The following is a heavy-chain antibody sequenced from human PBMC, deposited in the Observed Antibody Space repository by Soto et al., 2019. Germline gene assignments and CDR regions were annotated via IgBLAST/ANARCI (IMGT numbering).Heavy chain of an antibody. CDR1: GITLSSYA. V-gene: IGHV3-23*01. J-gene: IGHJ4*02. D-gene: IGHD1-26*01. Sequence: GGSLRLSCAASGITLSSYAMSWVRQSPGKGPEWVSGISASGGSTSYADSVKGRFTISRDNSKNTLYLQMNSLRADDTAVYHCAKGQNSGTYRFYFDYWGQGALVTVSS. CDR2: ISASGGST. CDR3: AKGQNSGTYRFYFDY.